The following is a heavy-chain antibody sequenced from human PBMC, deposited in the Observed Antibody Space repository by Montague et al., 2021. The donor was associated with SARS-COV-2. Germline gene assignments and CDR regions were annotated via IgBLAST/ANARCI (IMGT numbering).Heavy chain of an antibody. V-gene: IGHV4-39*01. J-gene: IGHJ3*02. CDR1: GSSISSSSYY. D-gene: IGHD3-22*01. CDR3: ASPTYYYDSSGSDAFDI. CDR2: IYYSGST. Sequence: SETLSLTYTVSGSSISSSSYYWGWIRQPPGKGLEWIGSIYYSGSTYYNPSLKSRVTISVDTSKNQFSLKLSSVTAADTAVYYCASPTYYYDSSGSDAFDIWGQGTMVTVSS.